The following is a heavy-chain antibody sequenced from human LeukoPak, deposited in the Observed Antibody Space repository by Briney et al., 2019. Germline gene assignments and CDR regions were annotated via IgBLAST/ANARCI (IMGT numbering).Heavy chain of an antibody. CDR3: AREGRIVCSGGSCYFDY. V-gene: IGHV3-13*05. CDR1: GFTFSSYD. CDR2: IGTAGDP. Sequence: GGSLRLSCAASGFTFSSYDMHWVRQATGKGLEWVSAIGTAGDPYYPGSVKGRFTISRENAKNSLYLQMNSLRAGDTAVYYCAREGRIVCSGGSCYFDYWGQGTLVTVSS. J-gene: IGHJ4*02. D-gene: IGHD2-15*01.